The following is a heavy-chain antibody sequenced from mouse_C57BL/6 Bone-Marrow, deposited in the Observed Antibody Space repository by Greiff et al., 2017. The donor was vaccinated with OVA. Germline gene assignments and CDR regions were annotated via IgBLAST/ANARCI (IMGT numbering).Heavy chain of an antibody. CDR3: VVQASFAY. CDR2: ISSGSSTI. V-gene: IGHV5-17*01. J-gene: IGHJ3*01. D-gene: IGHD6-1*01. CDR1: GFTFCDYG. Sequence: EVHLVESGGGLVKPGGSLKLSCAASGFTFCDYGMHWVRQAPEKGLEWVAYISSGSSTIYYADTVKGRFTISRDNAKNTLFLQMTSLRSEDTAMYYCVVQASFAYWGQGTLVTVSA.